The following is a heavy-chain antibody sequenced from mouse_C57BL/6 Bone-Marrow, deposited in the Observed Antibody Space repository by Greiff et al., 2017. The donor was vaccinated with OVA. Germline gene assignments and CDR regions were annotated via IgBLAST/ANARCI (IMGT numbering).Heavy chain of an antibody. V-gene: IGHV1-61*01. CDR3: ARSIVTSYYAMDY. D-gene: IGHD2-5*01. J-gene: IGHJ4*01. Sequence: VKLQQPGAELVRPGSSVKLSCKASGYTFTSYWMDWVKQRPGQGLEWIGNIYPSDSETHYNQKFKDKATLTVDKSSSTAYMQLSSLTSEDSAVYYCARSIVTSYYAMDYWGQGTSVTVSS. CDR2: IYPSDSET. CDR1: GYTFTSYW.